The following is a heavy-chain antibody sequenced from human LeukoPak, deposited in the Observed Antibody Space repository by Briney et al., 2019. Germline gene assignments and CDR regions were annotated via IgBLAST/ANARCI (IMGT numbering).Heavy chain of an antibody. CDR3: ARCSGWAFKN. D-gene: IGHD6-19*01. CDR1: GFTFDDYA. V-gene: IGHV3-9*01. Sequence: GGSLRLSCAASGFTFDDYAMHWVRQAPGKGLEWVSGISWNSGSIGYVDSVKGRFTISRDSAKNSLYLQMDSLRAEDTAVYYCARCSGWAFKNWGQGTLVTVSS. J-gene: IGHJ4*02. CDR2: ISWNSGSI.